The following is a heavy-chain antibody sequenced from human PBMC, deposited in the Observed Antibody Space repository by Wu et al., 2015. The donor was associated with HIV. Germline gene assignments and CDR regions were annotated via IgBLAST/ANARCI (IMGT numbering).Heavy chain of an antibody. CDR3: ARAAFFFYDKHGYYRNWYFDV. D-gene: IGHD3-22*01. J-gene: IGHJ2*01. CDR2: MNPNSGNT. V-gene: IGHV1-8*01. CDR1: GYTFTSYD. Sequence: QVQLVQSGAEVKKPGASVKVSCKASGYTFTSYDINWVRQATGQGLEWMGWMNPNSGNTGYAQKFQGRVTMTRNTSISTAYMELSSLRSEDTAVYYCARAAFFFYDKHGYYRNWYFDVWGRGHPGRCLL.